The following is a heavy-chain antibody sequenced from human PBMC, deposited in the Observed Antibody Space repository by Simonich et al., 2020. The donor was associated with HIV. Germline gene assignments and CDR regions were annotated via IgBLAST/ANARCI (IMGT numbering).Heavy chain of an antibody. Sequence: QVQLQQWGAGLLKPSETLSLTCAVYGGSFRGYYWSWIRQPPGKGLEWIGEINHSEITNYKSSLNSRATISVDKSKNQFSLKLSSVTAADTAIYYCARRDRELILYFDYWGQGNLVTVSS. CDR2: INHSEIT. D-gene: IGHD3-3*01. J-gene: IGHJ4*02. CDR3: ARRDRELILYFDY. CDR1: GGSFRGYY. V-gene: IGHV4-34*01.